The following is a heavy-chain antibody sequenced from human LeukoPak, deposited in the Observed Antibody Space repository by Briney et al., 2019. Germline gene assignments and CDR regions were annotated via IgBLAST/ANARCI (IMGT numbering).Heavy chain of an antibody. Sequence: GESLKISCKGSGYAFPSYWIAWVRQAPGKGLVWVSRINSDGSSTSYADSVKGRFTISRDNAKNSLYLQMNSLRAEDTAVYYCARDVAPASAYYYYMDVWGKGTTVTVSS. J-gene: IGHJ6*03. CDR3: ARDVAPASAYYYYMDV. CDR1: GYAFPSYW. V-gene: IGHV3-74*01. D-gene: IGHD5-12*01. CDR2: INSDGSST.